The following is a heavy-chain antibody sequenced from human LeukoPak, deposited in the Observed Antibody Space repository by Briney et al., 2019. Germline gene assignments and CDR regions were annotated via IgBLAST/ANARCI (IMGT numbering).Heavy chain of an antibody. D-gene: IGHD6-13*01. V-gene: IGHV4-4*07. CDR1: GGSISSNY. CDR3: AREWQLVGRWYFDL. J-gene: IGHJ2*01. Sequence: SETLSLTCTVSGGSISSNYWSWIRQPAGKGLEWIGRIYTSGSTNYNPSLKSRVTISVDTSKNQFSLKLSSVTAADTAVYYCAREWQLVGRWYFDLWGRGTLVTVSS. CDR2: IYTSGST.